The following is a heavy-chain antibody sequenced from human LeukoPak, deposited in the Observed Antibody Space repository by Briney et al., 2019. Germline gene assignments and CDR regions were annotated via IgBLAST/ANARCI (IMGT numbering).Heavy chain of an antibody. Sequence: GGSLRLSCAASGFTFSSYAMSWVRQAPGKGLEWVSAISGSGGSTYYADSVKGRFTIPRDNSKNTLYLQMNSLRAEDTAVYYCEKDLMAYSSGNNWFDPWGQGTLVTVSS. CDR2: ISGSGGST. D-gene: IGHD6-19*01. J-gene: IGHJ5*02. V-gene: IGHV3-23*01. CDR1: GFTFSSYA. CDR3: EKDLMAYSSGNNWFDP.